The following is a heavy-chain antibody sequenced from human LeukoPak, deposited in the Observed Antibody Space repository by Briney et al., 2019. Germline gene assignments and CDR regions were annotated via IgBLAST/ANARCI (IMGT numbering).Heavy chain of an antibody. D-gene: IGHD6-19*01. J-gene: IGHJ4*02. CDR1: GGSLSSYY. CDR3: ARSSGWLIDY. Sequence: SETLSLTCTVSGGSLSSYYWSWIRQPPGKGLEWIGYIYYSGSTNYNPSLKSRVAISVDTSKNQFSLKLSSVTAADTAVYYCARSSGWLIDYWGQGTLVTVSS. V-gene: IGHV4-59*01. CDR2: IYYSGST.